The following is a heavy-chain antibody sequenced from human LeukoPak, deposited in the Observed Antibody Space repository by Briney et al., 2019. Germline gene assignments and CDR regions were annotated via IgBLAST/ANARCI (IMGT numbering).Heavy chain of an antibody. J-gene: IGHJ4*02. D-gene: IGHD3-10*01. CDR3: ARDMGTYYYGSGSNSPDY. CDR2: ISGSGGST. V-gene: IGHV3-23*01. CDR1: GFTFSSYA. Sequence: GGSLRLSCAASGFTFSSYAMSWVRQAPGKGLEWVSAISGSGGSTYYADSVKGRFTISRDNSKNTLYLQMNSLRAEDTAVYYCARDMGTYYYGSGSNSPDYWGQGTLVTVSS.